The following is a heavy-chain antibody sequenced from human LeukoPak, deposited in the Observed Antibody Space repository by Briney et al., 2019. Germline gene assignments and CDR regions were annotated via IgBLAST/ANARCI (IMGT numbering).Heavy chain of an antibody. D-gene: IGHD2-2*01. J-gene: IGHJ6*02. CDR1: GFTFDYYT. CDR2: ISWGGGSI. Sequence: GGSLRLSCAASGFTFDYYTMHWVRPAPGKGLEGVSLISWGGGSIYYADSVKGRFTISRDNSKNSLYLQMNSLRTEDTALYYCAKDIRVCSSTSCYGAGYYYYGMDVWGQGTTVTVSS. V-gene: IGHV3-43*01. CDR3: AKDIRVCSSTSCYGAGYYYYGMDV.